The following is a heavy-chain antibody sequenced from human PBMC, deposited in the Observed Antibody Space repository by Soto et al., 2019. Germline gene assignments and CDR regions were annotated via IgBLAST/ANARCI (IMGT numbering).Heavy chain of an antibody. CDR2: INHSGST. Sequence: QVQLQQWGAGLLKPSETLSLTCAVYGGSFSGYYWSWIRQPPGKGLEWIGEINHSGSTNYNPSLKGRVTISVDTSKHQFSLKLSSVTAADTAVYYCARESTYYYDSSGYSRDDYWGQGTLVTVSS. D-gene: IGHD3-22*01. CDR3: ARESTYYYDSSGYSRDDY. V-gene: IGHV4-34*01. J-gene: IGHJ4*02. CDR1: GGSFSGYY.